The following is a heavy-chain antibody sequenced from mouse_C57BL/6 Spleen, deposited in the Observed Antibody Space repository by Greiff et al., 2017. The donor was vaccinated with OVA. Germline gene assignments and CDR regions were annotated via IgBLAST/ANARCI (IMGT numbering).Heavy chain of an antibody. V-gene: IGHV1-18*01. J-gene: IGHJ1*03. Sequence: EVQLQQSGPELVKPGASVKIPCKASGYTFTDYNMDWVKQSHGKSLEWIGDINPNNGGTIYNQKFKGKATLTVDKSSSTAYMELRSLTSEDTAVYHCARLYGSIVYFDVWGTGTTVTVSS. D-gene: IGHD1-1*01. CDR2: INPNNGGT. CDR3: ARLYGSIVYFDV. CDR1: GYTFTDYN.